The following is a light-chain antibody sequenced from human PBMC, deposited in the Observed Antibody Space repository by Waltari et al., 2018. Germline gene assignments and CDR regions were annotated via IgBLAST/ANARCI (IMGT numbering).Light chain of an antibody. CDR3: CSYAGSYTGV. J-gene: IGLJ1*01. CDR2: EVS. Sequence: QSALTQPSSVSGCAGQSVTLSWSGTSRVVGGYNYVSWYQQHPGKAPKLMIYEVSNRPYGVPDRFSDSKSGNTASLTISGLQADDEADYYCCSYAGSYTGVFRTGSKVTVL. CDR1: SRVVGGYNY. V-gene: IGLV2-11*01.